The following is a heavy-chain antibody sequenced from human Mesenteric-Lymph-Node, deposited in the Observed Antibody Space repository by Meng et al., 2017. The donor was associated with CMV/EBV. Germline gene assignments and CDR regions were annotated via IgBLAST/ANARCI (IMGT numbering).Heavy chain of an antibody. CDR2: INRDGSEE. J-gene: IGHJ4*02. D-gene: IGHD5-12*01. Sequence: GESLKISCAASGFTFSTYWMSWVRQAPGKGLEWVANINRDGSEEYYVDSVKGRFTISRDNAKNSLSLQMNSLRAEDTALYYCARKDPGESLRVGSFNFDYWGQGAPVTVSS. CDR3: ARKDPGESLRVGSFNFDY. CDR1: GFTFSTYW. V-gene: IGHV3-7*01.